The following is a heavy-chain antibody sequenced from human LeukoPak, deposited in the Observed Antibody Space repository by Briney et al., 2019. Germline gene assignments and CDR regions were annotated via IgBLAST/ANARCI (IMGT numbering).Heavy chain of an antibody. Sequence: GESLKISCKGSGYSFTSYWIGWVRQMPGKGLEWMGIIYPADSDTRYSPSFQGRVTISADKSITTAYLQWTSLKASDTAIYYCAKTLGARYYFDSWGQGTLVTVSS. V-gene: IGHV5-51*01. CDR2: IYPADSDT. D-gene: IGHD1-14*01. J-gene: IGHJ4*02. CDR1: GYSFTSYW. CDR3: AKTLGARYYFDS.